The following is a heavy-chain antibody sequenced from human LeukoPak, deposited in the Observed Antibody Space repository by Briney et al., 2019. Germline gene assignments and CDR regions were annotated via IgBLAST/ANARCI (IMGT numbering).Heavy chain of an antibody. V-gene: IGHV4-39*01. D-gene: IGHD6-13*01. CDR2: VSYSGST. CDR1: GGSVTSSGYY. Sequence: PSETLSLTCSVSGGSVTSSGYYCGWIRQPPGKGLEWIGSVSYSGSTYYNPSLKSRVTISVDTSRNQFSLKLSSVIAADTAVYYCARGRSIAAGAAWGQGTLVTVSS. J-gene: IGHJ4*02. CDR3: ARGRSIAAGAA.